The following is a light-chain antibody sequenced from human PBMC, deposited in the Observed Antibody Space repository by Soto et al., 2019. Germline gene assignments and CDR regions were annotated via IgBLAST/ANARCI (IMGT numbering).Light chain of an antibody. J-gene: IGKJ1*01. CDR2: KVS. V-gene: IGKV1-5*03. Sequence: DIQMTQSPSTLSASVGDRVTITCRASQSLNDWLAWYQQKPGKAPRLLIYKVSNLESGVPSRFSGSGSGTEFTLSISGLQPDDFATYYCKQYMSYYSWTFGQGTKVEI. CDR1: QSLNDW. CDR3: KQYMSYYSWT.